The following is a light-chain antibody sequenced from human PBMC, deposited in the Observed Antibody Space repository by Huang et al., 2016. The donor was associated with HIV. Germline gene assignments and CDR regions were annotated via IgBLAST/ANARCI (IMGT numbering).Light chain of an antibody. CDR2: KAA. J-gene: IGKJ1*01. Sequence: DIQMTQSPSPLSASIGDRVPITCRASQAITWWLAWYQQKPGKAPKVLIYKAASLESGVPSRFIGSGSGTEFTLTISSLQPDDFATYYCQQYNAYPWTFGQGTKVEI. V-gene: IGKV1-5*03. CDR3: QQYNAYPWT. CDR1: QAITWW.